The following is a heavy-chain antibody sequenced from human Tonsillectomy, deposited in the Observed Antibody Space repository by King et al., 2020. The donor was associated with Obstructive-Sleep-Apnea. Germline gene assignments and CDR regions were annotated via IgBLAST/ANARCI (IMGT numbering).Heavy chain of an antibody. D-gene: IGHD3-22*01. V-gene: IGHV1-2*02. Sequence: QLVQSGAEVKNPGASVKVSCKASGYSFTGYYIHWVRQAPGQGLEWMGWINPSSGGTNYAQKFQGRVTMTRYTSISTAYMELNRLRSDDTAVYYCARDRGGYDSSGYYLDYFDYWGQGTLVTVSS. CDR1: GYSFTGYY. CDR2: INPSSGGT. J-gene: IGHJ4*02. CDR3: ARDRGGYDSSGYYLDYFDY.